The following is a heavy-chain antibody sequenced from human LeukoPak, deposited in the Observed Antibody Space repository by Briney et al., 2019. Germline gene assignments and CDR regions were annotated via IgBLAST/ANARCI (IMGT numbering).Heavy chain of an antibody. Sequence: SETLSLTCAVYGGSFSGYYWSWIRQPPGKGLEWIGEINHSGSTNYNPSLKSRVTTSVDTSKNQFSLKLSSVTAADTAVYYCAREVDVWGKGTTVTVSS. J-gene: IGHJ6*04. CDR3: AREVDV. CDR1: GGSFSGYY. V-gene: IGHV4-34*01. CDR2: INHSGST.